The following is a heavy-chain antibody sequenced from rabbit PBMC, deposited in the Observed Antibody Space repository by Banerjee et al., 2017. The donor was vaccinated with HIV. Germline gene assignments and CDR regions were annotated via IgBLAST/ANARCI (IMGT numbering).Heavy chain of an antibody. V-gene: IGHV1S40*01. J-gene: IGHJ4*01. CDR1: GFSFSSSYY. D-gene: IGHD7-1*01. CDR3: AREGYGDGTGDYDL. Sequence: QSLEESGGDLVKPGASLTLTCTASGFSFSSSYYMCWVRQAPGKGLEWIACIWTGSGTIYYASWAKGRFTISKTSSTTVTLQMTSLTAADTATYFCAREGYGDGTGDYDLWGPGTLVTVS. CDR2: IWTGSGTI.